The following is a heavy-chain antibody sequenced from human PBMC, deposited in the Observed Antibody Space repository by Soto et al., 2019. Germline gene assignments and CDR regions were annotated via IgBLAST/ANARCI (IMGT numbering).Heavy chain of an antibody. CDR1: GGSISSGGYS. D-gene: IGHD3-3*01. Sequence: SETLSLTCAVSGGSISSGGYSWSWIRQPPGKGLEWIGYIYHSGSTYYNPSLKSRVTISVDRSKNQFSLKLSSVTAADTAVYYCAREVKDFWSGYYRGAFDIWGQGTMVS. J-gene: IGHJ3*02. CDR3: AREVKDFWSGYYRGAFDI. V-gene: IGHV4-30-2*01. CDR2: IYHSGST.